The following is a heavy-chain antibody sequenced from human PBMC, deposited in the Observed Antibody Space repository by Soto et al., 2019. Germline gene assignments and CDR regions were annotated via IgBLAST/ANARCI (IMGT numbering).Heavy chain of an antibody. J-gene: IGHJ4*02. Sequence: GGSMRLSCAATEIGFSSYTMSWIRQAPGKGLELVSYISGSAGPIYYADSVKGRFTISRDNAKNSLFLQMNSLRAEDTAVYYCSRDCDDSSGLYFDYWGQGTLFTVSS. CDR2: ISGSAGPI. D-gene: IGHD3-22*01. CDR3: SRDCDDSSGLYFDY. V-gene: IGHV3-11*01. CDR1: EIGFSSYT.